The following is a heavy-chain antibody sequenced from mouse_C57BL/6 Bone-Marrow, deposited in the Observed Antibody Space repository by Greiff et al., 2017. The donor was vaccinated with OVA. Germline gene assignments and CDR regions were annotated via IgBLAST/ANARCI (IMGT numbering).Heavy chain of an antibody. Sequence: VQLQQPGAELVRPGSSVKLSCKASGYTFTSYWMDWVKQRPGQGLEWIGNIYPSDSETHYNQKFKDKATLTVDKSSSTAYMQLSSLTSEDSAVYYCARGAYYYGSSPLYFDYWGQGTTLTVSS. CDR1: GYTFTSYW. CDR2: IYPSDSET. CDR3: ARGAYYYGSSPLYFDY. V-gene: IGHV1-61*01. D-gene: IGHD1-1*01. J-gene: IGHJ2*01.